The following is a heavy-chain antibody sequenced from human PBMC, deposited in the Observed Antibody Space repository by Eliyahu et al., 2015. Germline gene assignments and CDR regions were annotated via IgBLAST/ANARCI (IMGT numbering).Heavy chain of an antibody. Sequence: EVQLVESGGGLVKPGGSLRLFCXASGFPFSNPWMRWVRXAPGKGLEWVGRIKSKTDGGTTDYAAPVKGRFTISRDDSKNTLYLQMNSLKTEDTAVYYCTTGIVVVPAAMVIEWEGNAFDIWGQGTMVTVSS. CDR2: IKSKTDGGTT. D-gene: IGHD2-2*01. V-gene: IGHV3-15*01. CDR1: GFPFSNPW. J-gene: IGHJ3*02. CDR3: TTGIVVVPAAMVIEWEGNAFDI.